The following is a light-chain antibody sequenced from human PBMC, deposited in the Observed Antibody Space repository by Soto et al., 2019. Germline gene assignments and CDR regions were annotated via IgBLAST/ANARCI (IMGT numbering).Light chain of an antibody. J-gene: IGKJ1*01. V-gene: IGKV1-5*01. CDR3: QQYNSYMWT. Sequence: DIQMTQSASTLCASVGDRVTITCRASQSISSWLAWYQQRPGKAPKLLIYDASSLESGVPSRFSGSGSGTEFTLTISSLQPDDFATYYCQQYNSYMWTFGQGTKVDI. CDR1: QSISSW. CDR2: DAS.